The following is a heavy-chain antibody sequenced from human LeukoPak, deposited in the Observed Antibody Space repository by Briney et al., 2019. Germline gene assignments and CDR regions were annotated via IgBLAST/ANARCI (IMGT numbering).Heavy chain of an antibody. Sequence: HGESLKISCKGSGYSFTSYRIGWVRQMPGKGLEWMGIIYPGDSDTRCSPSFQGQVTISADKSISTAYLQWSSLKASDTAMYYCARHRPSITGTVDGFDYWGQGTLVTVSS. CDR3: ARHRPSITGTVDGFDY. CDR1: GYSFTSYR. V-gene: IGHV5-51*01. D-gene: IGHD1-7*01. CDR2: IYPGDSDT. J-gene: IGHJ4*02.